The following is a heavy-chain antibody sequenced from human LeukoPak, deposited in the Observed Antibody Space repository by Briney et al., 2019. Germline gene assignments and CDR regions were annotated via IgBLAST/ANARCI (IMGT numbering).Heavy chain of an antibody. D-gene: IGHD2-15*01. CDR1: GFTFDDYA. V-gene: IGHV3-30*18. J-gene: IGHJ4*02. CDR3: AKSHSVAQRGYFDY. Sequence: GGSLRLSCAASGFTFDDYAMHWVRQAPGKGLEWVAVISYDGNNKYYADSVKGRFAISRDNSRNTVYLQMNSLRAEDTAVYYCAKSHSVAQRGYFDYWGQGTLVTVSS. CDR2: ISYDGNNK.